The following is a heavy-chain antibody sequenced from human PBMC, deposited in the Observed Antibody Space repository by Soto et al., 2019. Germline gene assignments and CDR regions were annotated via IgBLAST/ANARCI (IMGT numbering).Heavy chain of an antibody. CDR3: ARERTKWHDFDY. CDR1: GYTFTSYA. V-gene: IGHV1-3*01. Sequence: QVQLVQSRAEVKKPGASVKVSCKASGYTFTSYAMHWVRQAPGQRLEWMGWINAGNGNTKYSQKFQGRVTITRDTSASTAYMEMSSLRSEDTAVYYCARERTKWHDFDYLGQGTLVTVSS. CDR2: INAGNGNT. J-gene: IGHJ4*02. D-gene: IGHD2-8*01.